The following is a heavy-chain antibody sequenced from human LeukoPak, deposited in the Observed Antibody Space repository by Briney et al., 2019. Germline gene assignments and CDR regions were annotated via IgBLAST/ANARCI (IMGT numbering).Heavy chain of an antibody. CDR3: AHLTTSAFYYDF. D-gene: IGHD1-1*01. CDR1: GFSASSSGLA. CDR2: IYWNDDD. V-gene: IGHV2-5*01. Sequence: ESGPTLVNPTETLTLTCTCSGFSASSSGLAVGWIRQPPGKALEWLGHIYWNDDDRYSTSLKSRLTITRDTSENQVVLTMINMDPVDTATYYCAHLTTSAFYYDFWGQGALVTVSS. J-gene: IGHJ4*02.